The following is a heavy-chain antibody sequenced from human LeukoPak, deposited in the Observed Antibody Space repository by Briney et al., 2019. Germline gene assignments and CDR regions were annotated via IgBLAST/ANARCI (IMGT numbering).Heavy chain of an antibody. CDR1: GGSISSSIYY. V-gene: IGHV4-39*01. CDR2: IYYSGST. CDR3: ARGIYGSGSYTWFDP. D-gene: IGHD3-10*01. J-gene: IGHJ5*02. Sequence: SETLSLTCTVSGGSISSSIYYWGWIRQPPGKGLEWIGSIYYSGSTYYNPSLKSRVTISVDTSKNQFSLKLSSVTAADTAVYYCARGIYGSGSYTWFDPWGQGTLVTVSS.